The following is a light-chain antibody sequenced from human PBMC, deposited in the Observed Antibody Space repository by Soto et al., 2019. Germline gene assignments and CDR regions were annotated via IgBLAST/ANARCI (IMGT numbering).Light chain of an antibody. J-gene: IGLJ3*02. Sequence: QSALTQPASVSGSAGQSITISCTGTSSDVGGYNYVSWYQQHPGKAPKLMIYEVSNRPSGVSNRFSGSKSGNTASLTISGLHPEDEADYYCSSFTRNNTLVFGGGTKLTVL. CDR1: SSDVGGYNY. CDR3: SSFTRNNTLV. CDR2: EVS. V-gene: IGLV2-14*01.